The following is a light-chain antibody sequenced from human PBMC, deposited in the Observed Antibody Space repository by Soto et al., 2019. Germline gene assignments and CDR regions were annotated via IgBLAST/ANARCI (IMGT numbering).Light chain of an antibody. Sequence: EIVLIQSPATLSFSPGERATLSCRASQSVSSYLAWYQQKPGQAHRLLIYDAYNRATGIQARFSGSGSGTDFTLTIRSLEPEDFAVYYCQQYGSSPVTFGQGTKVDIK. CDR3: QQYGSSPVT. CDR2: DAY. J-gene: IGKJ1*01. V-gene: IGKV3-11*01. CDR1: QSVSSY.